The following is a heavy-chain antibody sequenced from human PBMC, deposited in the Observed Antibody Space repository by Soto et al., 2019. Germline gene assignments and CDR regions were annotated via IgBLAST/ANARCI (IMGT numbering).Heavy chain of an antibody. Sequence: EVQLLESGGDLVQPGESLRLSCVASGFTFDKYAMSWVRQTPEKGLELVAGISAAATITHYADSVRGRFTISRDNSKNSLYLQMNSLRAEDTAVYYCARDALGGIAAAGNWFDPWGQGTLVTVSS. CDR3: ARDALGGIAAAGNWFDP. V-gene: IGHV3-23*01. D-gene: IGHD6-13*01. J-gene: IGHJ5*02. CDR2: ISAAATIT. CDR1: GFTFDKYA.